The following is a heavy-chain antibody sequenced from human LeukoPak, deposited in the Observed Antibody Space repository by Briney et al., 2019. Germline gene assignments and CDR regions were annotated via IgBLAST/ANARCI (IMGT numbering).Heavy chain of an antibody. J-gene: IGHJ4*02. CDR3: ARDHYYGSGSYTAFDF. V-gene: IGHV3-30*04. CDR1: GFSFSNYA. CDR2: ISYDGSNK. D-gene: IGHD3-10*01. Sequence: GGSLRLSCAASGFSFSNYAIHWVRQAPGKGLEWVAVISYDGSNKYYADSVKGRFTIYRDNSKNTLYLQVNSLRGEHTAVYYCARDHYYGSGSYTAFDFWGQGTLVTGSS.